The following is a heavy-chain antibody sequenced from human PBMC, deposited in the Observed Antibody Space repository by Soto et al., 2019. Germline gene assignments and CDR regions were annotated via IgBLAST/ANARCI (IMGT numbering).Heavy chain of an antibody. CDR3: ARERGSGSYRGSPGMDV. J-gene: IGHJ6*02. CDR1: GGSISSGGYY. Sequence: QVQLQESGPGLVKPSQTLSLTCTVSGGSISSGGYYWSWIRQHPGKGLEWIGYIYYSGSTYYNPSLKSRVTISVDTSKNQFSLKLSSVTAADTAVYYCARERGSGSYRGSPGMDVWGQGTTVTVSS. D-gene: IGHD3-10*01. CDR2: IYYSGST. V-gene: IGHV4-31*03.